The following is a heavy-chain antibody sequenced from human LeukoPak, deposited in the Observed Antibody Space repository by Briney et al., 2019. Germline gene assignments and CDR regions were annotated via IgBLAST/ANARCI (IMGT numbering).Heavy chain of an antibody. D-gene: IGHD3-3*01. J-gene: IGHJ4*02. V-gene: IGHV4-4*07. Sequence: SATLSLTCTVSGGSMSSFYWDWIRQPAGKGLEWIGRLLTGGSTIYNPSLKSRVTISVDKSKNQFSLKLSSVTAADTAVYYCARDEGSGHYDSWGQGTLVTVSS. CDR2: LLTGGST. CDR1: GGSMSSFY. CDR3: ARDEGSGHYDS.